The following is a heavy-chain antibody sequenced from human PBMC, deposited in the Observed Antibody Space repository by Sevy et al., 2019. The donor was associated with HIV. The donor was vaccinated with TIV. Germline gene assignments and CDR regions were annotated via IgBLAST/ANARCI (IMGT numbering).Heavy chain of an antibody. V-gene: IGHV3-23*01. CDR3: AKEYCSSTSCYTKRGSDDAFDI. Sequence: GGSLRLSCAASGFTFSSYAMSWVRQAPGKGLEWVSAISGGGGNTYYADSLKGRFTISRDNSKNTLYLQMNSLRAEDTAVYYCAKEYCSSTSCYTKRGSDDAFDIWCQGTMVTVSS. CDR1: GFTFSSYA. CDR2: ISGGGGNT. D-gene: IGHD2-2*02. J-gene: IGHJ3*02.